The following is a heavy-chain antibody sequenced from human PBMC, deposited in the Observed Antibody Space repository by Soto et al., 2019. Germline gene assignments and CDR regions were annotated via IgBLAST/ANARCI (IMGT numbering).Heavy chain of an antibody. J-gene: IGHJ4*02. V-gene: IGHV3-48*01. CDR2: ISSSSTSI. CDR3: ARPRGYSNYDDY. D-gene: IGHD4-4*01. CDR1: GFTFSSYS. Sequence: EVHLVESGGGLVQPGGSLRLSCAASGFTFSSYSMNWVRQAPGKGLEWLSYISSSSTSIYYADSVKGRFTISRDNAKNSVYLQMNSLRAEDTAVYYCARPRGYSNYDDYWGQGTLVSVSS.